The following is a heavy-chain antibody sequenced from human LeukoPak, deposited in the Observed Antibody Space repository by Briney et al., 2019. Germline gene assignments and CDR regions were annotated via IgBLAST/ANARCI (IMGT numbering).Heavy chain of an antibody. Sequence: SETLSLTCTVSGGSISSYYWSWIRQPPGKGLEWIGYIYYSGSTNYNPSLKSRVTISVDTSKNQFSLKLSSVTAADTAVYYCARVGWDYYDSSGYYFLDYWGQGTLVTVSS. CDR3: ARVGWDYYDSSGYYFLDY. CDR2: IYYSGST. J-gene: IGHJ4*02. CDR1: GGSISSYY. D-gene: IGHD3-22*01. V-gene: IGHV4-59*01.